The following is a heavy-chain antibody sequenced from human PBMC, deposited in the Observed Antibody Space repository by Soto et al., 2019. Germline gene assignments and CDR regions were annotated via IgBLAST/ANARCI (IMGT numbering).Heavy chain of an antibody. Sequence: ETLSLTATVSGGSISSSSYYWGSICQPPGKGLEWSGDIYYSGSTNYNPSLKSRVTISVDTSKSQFSLKLSSVTAADTAVYYCARDVPAVQGGYALDIWGQGTMVTVSS. J-gene: IGHJ3*02. V-gene: IGHV4-61*01. CDR1: GGSISSSSYY. CDR2: IYYSGST. CDR3: ARDVPAVQGGYALDI. D-gene: IGHD3-16*01.